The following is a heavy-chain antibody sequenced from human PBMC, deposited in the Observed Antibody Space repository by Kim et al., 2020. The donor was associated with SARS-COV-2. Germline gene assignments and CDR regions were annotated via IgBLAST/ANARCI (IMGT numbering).Heavy chain of an antibody. CDR3: ARAVTTGADALDI. J-gene: IGHJ3*02. Sequence: YPGSVKGRFTISRENAKNSVYLQMNSLRAGDTAVYYGARAVTTGADALDIWGQGTMVTVSS. D-gene: IGHD4-17*01. V-gene: IGHV3-13*01.